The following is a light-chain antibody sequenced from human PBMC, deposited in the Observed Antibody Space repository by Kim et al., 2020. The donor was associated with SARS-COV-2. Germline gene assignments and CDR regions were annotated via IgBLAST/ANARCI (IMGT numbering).Light chain of an antibody. CDR1: QSITIN. J-gene: IGKJ4*01. CDR3: QQRGDWPPT. CDR2: DAS. V-gene: IGKV3-11*01. Sequence: ETVLTQSPATLSLSPGESATLSCRASQSITINLAWYQHKPGQAPRLLIPDASNRATDIPARFSGSGSGTDFTLTISSLEPEDFAVYYCQQRGDWPPTFGGGTKVDIK.